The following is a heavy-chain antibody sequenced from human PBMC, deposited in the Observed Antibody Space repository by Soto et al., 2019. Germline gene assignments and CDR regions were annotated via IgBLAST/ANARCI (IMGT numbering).Heavy chain of an antibody. CDR3: AGWVGGYCSGGSCYAEGAFDI. V-gene: IGHV3-11*01. CDR2: ISSSGSTI. J-gene: IGHJ3*02. Sequence: GGSLRLSCAASGFTFSDYYMSWIRQAPGKGLEWVSYISSSGSTIYYADPVKGRFTISRDNAKNSLYLKMNSLRAEDTAVYYCAGWVGGYCSGGSCYAEGAFDIWGQGTMVTVSS. D-gene: IGHD2-15*01. CDR1: GFTFSDYY.